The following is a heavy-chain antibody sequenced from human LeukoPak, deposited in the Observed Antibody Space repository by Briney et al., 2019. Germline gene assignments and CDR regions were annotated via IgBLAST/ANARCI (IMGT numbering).Heavy chain of an antibody. CDR1: GGSISSYY. CDR3: ARLLYYYDSSGYYPDY. V-gene: IGHV4-4*07. J-gene: IGHJ4*02. D-gene: IGHD3-22*01. CDR2: IYTSGST. Sequence: SETLSLTCTVSGGSISSYYWSWIRQPAGKGLEWIGRIYTSGSTNYNPSLKSRVTISVDTSKNQFSLKLSSVTAADTAVYYCARLLYYYDSSGYYPDYWGQGTLVTVSS.